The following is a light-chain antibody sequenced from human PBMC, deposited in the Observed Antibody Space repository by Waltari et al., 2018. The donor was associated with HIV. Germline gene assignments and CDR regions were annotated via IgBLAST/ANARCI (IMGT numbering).Light chain of an antibody. V-gene: IGKV1-12*02. CDR3: QQSNSLPFT. J-gene: IGKJ3*01. CDR2: GSS. CDR1: HRVGTW. Sequence: DIQMTQSPSSVSASVGGRVTITCRASHRVGTWLNWYQQYPGKAPNLLIFGSSTLHSGVPSRFSGSGSGTGFTLAISNLQPEDLATYYCQQSNSLPFTFGPGTKV.